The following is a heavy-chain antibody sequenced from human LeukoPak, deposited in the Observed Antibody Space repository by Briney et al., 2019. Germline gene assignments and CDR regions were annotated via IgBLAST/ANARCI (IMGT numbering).Heavy chain of an antibody. CDR1: GFTFSSYW. V-gene: IGHV3-74*01. J-gene: IGHJ6*02. CDR3: VRGDATNLDH. CDR2: ITDDDTST. D-gene: IGHD1-14*01. Sequence: AGGSLRLSCAASGFTFSSYWMHWVRQVPGKGLVWVSRITDDDTSTSHADSVKGRFTISRDNGKNTLYLQMNSLRVEDTAVYYCVRGDATNLDHWGQGTTVTVSS.